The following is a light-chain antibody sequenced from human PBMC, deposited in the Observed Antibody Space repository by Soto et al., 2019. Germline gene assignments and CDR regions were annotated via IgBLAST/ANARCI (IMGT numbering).Light chain of an antibody. CDR1: QSISSW. CDR3: QQRSNWPIT. V-gene: IGKV1-5*01. CDR2: SAS. Sequence: DIQMTQSPSTLSASVGDRVTITCRASQSISSWLAWYQQKPGKAPKLLIYSASSLQSGVPSRFSGSGSGTDFTLTISSLEPEDFAAYYCQQRSNWPITFSQGGRLEIK. J-gene: IGKJ5*01.